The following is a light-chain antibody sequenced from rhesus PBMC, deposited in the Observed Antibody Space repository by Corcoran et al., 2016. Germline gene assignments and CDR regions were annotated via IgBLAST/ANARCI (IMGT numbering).Light chain of an antibody. Sequence: DIQMTQSPSSLSASVGDRVTITCQASQSLSNYLNWYQQKPGKIPKLLIYRPSSFQSGIPSRFSGSGSGTDFTLTISSLPPEDFATYYCQQGYIYPVTFGEGTKVELK. V-gene: IGKV1S15*01. CDR3: QQGYIYPVT. J-gene: IGKJ4*01. CDR1: QSLSNY. CDR2: RPS.